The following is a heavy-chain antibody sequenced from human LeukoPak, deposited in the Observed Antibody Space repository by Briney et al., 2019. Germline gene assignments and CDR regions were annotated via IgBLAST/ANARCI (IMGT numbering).Heavy chain of an antibody. D-gene: IGHD5-18*01. CDR2: INHSGST. V-gene: IGHV4-34*01. CDR1: GGSFSGYY. Sequence: KPSETLSLTCAVYGGSFSGYYWSWIRQPPGKGLEWIGEINHSGSTNYNPSLKSRVTISVDTSKNQFSLKLSSVTAADTAVYYCARLKGYSYGSTGGDYWGQGTLVTVSS. CDR3: ARLKGYSYGSTGGDY. J-gene: IGHJ4*02.